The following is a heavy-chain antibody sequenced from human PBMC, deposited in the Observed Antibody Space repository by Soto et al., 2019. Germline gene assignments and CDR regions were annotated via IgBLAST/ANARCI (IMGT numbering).Heavy chain of an antibody. CDR1: GYTFTSYG. CDR3: ARDSPNVDTAMADAFDI. V-gene: IGHV1-18*01. CDR2: ISAYNGNT. D-gene: IGHD5-18*01. Sequence: GASVKVSCKASGYTFTSYGISWVRQAPGQGLEWMGWISAYNGNTNYAQKLQGRVTMTTDTSTSTAYMELRSLRSDDTAVYYCARDSPNVDTAMADAFDIWGQGTMVTVS. J-gene: IGHJ3*02.